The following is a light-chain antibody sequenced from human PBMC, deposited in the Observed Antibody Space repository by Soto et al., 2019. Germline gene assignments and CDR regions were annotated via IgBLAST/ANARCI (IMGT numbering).Light chain of an antibody. V-gene: IGLV2-14*01. CDR1: SSDVGGYNA. Sequence: QPVLTQPASVSGSPGQTITISCTGTSSDVGGYNAVSWYQQHPGKAPQLIIYEVTHRPSGVSDRFSASKSGNTASLTISGLQAEDEADYYCNSFRVNRLYVFGTGTKLTVL. J-gene: IGLJ1*01. CDR3: NSFRVNRLYV. CDR2: EVT.